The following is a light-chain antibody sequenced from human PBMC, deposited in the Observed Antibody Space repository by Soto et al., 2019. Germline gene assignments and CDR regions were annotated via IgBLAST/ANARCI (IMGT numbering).Light chain of an antibody. Sequence: DIQMTQSPSTLSAFVGDRVTITCRASQNINTWLAWYQQRPGKAPKLLIYKASSLESGVPSRFSGSGSGTEFTLTIISLQPDDFATYYCQHYYSSPWTFGQGTKVEVK. V-gene: IGKV1-5*03. CDR1: QNINTW. J-gene: IGKJ1*01. CDR2: KAS. CDR3: QHYYSSPWT.